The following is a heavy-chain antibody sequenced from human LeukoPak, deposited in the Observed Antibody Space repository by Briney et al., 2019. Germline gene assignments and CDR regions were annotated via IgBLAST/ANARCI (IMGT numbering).Heavy chain of an antibody. D-gene: IGHD1-26*01. CDR3: ARGSIWELGHY. Sequence: EASVTVSCKASGYTFTNYYMHWVRQAPGQGLEWMGIINPSGGSTSYAQKFQGRVTMTRDTSTSTVYMELSSLRSEDTAVYYCARGSIWELGHYWGQGTLVTVSS. J-gene: IGHJ4*02. CDR1: GYTFTNYY. CDR2: INPSGGST. V-gene: IGHV1-46*01.